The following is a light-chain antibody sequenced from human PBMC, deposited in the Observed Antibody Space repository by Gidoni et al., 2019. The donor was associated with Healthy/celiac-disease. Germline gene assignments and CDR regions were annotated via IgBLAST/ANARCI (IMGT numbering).Light chain of an antibody. Sequence: SVLTQPPSVSVAPGQRVTISCTGSSSNIGAGYDVHWYQQLPGTAPKLLIYGNSNRPSGVPDRFSGSKSGTSASLAITGLQAEDEADYYCQSYDSSLSAVFGGGTQLTVL. V-gene: IGLV1-40*01. CDR1: SSNIGAGYD. CDR2: GNS. J-gene: IGLJ7*01. CDR3: QSYDSSLSAV.